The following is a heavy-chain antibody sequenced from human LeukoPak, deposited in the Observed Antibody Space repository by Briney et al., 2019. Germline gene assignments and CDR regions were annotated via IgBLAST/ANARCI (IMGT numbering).Heavy chain of an antibody. CDR1: GYTFTGYY. CDR3: ARDYERIIMVRGVPLSPQTVFDP. J-gene: IGHJ5*02. V-gene: IGHV1-2*02. D-gene: IGHD3-10*01. CDR2: INPNSGGT. Sequence: ASVKVSCKASGYTFTGYYMHWVRQAPGRGLEWMGWINPNSGGTNYAQNLQGRVTMTRDTSISTAYMELSRLRSDDTAVYYCARDYERIIMVRGVPLSPQTVFDPWGQGTLVTVSS.